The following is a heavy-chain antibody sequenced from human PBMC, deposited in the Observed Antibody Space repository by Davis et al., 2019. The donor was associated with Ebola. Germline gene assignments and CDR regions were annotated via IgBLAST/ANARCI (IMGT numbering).Heavy chain of an antibody. CDR2: IIPIFGTA. Sequence: SVKVSCKASGGTFSSYAISWVRQAPGQGLEWMGGIIPIFGTANYAQKFQGRVTITADESTSTAYMELSSLRSEDTAVYYCARARKPTTVLTPFDYWGQGTLVTVSS. V-gene: IGHV1-69*13. J-gene: IGHJ4*02. D-gene: IGHD4-23*01. CDR1: GGTFSSYA. CDR3: ARARKPTTVLTPFDY.